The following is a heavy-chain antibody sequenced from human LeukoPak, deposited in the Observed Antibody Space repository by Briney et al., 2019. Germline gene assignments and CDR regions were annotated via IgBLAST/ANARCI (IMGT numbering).Heavy chain of an antibody. J-gene: IGHJ4*02. CDR3: AKQLRPDDY. Sequence: PGGSLRLSCAASGFTFSSYSMNWVRQAPGKGLEWVSAISGSDGSTYYADSVKGRFTISRDNSKNTLYLQMNSLRAEDTAVYYCAKQLRPDDYWGQGTLVTVSS. CDR1: GFTFSSYS. V-gene: IGHV3-23*01. CDR2: ISGSDGST. D-gene: IGHD5-12*01.